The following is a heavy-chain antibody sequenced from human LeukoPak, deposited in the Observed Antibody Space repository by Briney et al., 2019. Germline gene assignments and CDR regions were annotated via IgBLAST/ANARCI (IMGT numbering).Heavy chain of an antibody. V-gene: IGHV3-23*01. CDR3: AKAYHYGAGSSFDY. J-gene: IGHJ4*01. CDR1: GFTFTNYA. Sequence: GGSLRLSCAASGFTFTNYAMSWVRQAPGKGLEWVSAISARGDNTYYADSVKGRFSISRDNSQNTQYLQMNSLRAEDTAIYSCAKAYHYGAGSSFDYWGHGILVTVSS. CDR2: ISARGDNT. D-gene: IGHD3-10*01.